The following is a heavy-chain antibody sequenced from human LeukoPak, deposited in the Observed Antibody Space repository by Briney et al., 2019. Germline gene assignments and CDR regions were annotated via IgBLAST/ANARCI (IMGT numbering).Heavy chain of an antibody. CDR2: IIPIFCTA. Sequence: ASVKVSCKASGGTFSSYAISWVRQAPGQGLEWMGGIIPIFCTANYAQKFQGRVTITADESTSTAYMELSSLRSEDTAVYYCARSFGSGSPWDYYYYGMDVWGKGTTVTVSS. CDR1: GGTFSSYA. V-gene: IGHV1-69*01. CDR3: ARSFGSGSPWDYYYYGMDV. J-gene: IGHJ6*04. D-gene: IGHD3-10*01.